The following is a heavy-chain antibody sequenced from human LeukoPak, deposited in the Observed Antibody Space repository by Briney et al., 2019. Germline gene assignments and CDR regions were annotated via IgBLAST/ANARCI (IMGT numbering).Heavy chain of an antibody. CDR3: ARSAHRGTNWFDP. J-gene: IGHJ5*02. D-gene: IGHD1-1*01. V-gene: IGHV4-39*07. CDR1: GGSISSSSYY. CDR2: IYYSGST. Sequence: PSETLSLTCTVSGGSISSSSYYWGWIRQPPGKGLEWIGSIYYSGSTYYNPSLKSRVTISVDTSKNQFSLKLSSVTAADTAVYYCARSAHRGTNWFDPWGQGTLVTVSS.